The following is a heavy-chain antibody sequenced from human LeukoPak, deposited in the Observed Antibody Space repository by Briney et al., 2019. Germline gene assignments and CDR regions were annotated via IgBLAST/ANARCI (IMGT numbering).Heavy chain of an antibody. V-gene: IGHV4-59*01. Sequence: PSETLSLTCAVYGGSFSGYYWSWIRQPPGKGLEWIGYIYYSGSTNYNPSLKSRVTISVDTSKNQFSLKLSSVTAADTAVYYCARASITMVRGVIIRGAYYYMDVWGKGTTVTISS. J-gene: IGHJ6*03. D-gene: IGHD3-10*01. CDR3: ARASITMVRGVIIRGAYYYMDV. CDR2: IYYSGST. CDR1: GGSFSGYY.